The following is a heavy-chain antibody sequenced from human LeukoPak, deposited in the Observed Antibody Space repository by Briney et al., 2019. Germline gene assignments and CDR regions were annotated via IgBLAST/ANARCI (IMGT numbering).Heavy chain of an antibody. D-gene: IGHD3-22*01. J-gene: IGHJ6*03. Sequence: ASVKVSCKASGYTFTSYDINWVRQATGQGLEWMGWMNPNSGNTGYAHKFQGRVTITRNTSISTAYMELSSLRSEDTAVYYCARGPLYYYDSSGYYYSPDYYYMDVWGKGTTVTVSS. CDR3: ARGPLYYYDSSGYYYSPDYYYMDV. CDR2: MNPNSGNT. CDR1: GYTFTSYD. V-gene: IGHV1-8*03.